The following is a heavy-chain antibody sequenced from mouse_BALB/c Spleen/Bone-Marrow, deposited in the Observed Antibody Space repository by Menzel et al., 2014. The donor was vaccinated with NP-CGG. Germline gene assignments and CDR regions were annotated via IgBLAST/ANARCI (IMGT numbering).Heavy chain of an antibody. CDR1: GFNIKDTY. D-gene: IGHD2-2*01. J-gene: IGHJ3*01. CDR3: ARRGGYPWFAY. Sequence: EVHLVESGAELVKPGASVKLSCTASGFNIKDTYMHWVKQRPERGLEWIGRIDPANGNTKYDPKFQGKATITADTSSNTAYMQLSSLTSEDSAVYYCARRGGYPWFAYLGQGTLVTVSA. CDR2: IDPANGNT. V-gene: IGHV14-3*02.